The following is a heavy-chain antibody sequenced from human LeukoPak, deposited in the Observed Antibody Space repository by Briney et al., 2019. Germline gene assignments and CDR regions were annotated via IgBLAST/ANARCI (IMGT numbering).Heavy chain of an antibody. D-gene: IGHD1-1*01. Sequence: PGGSLRLSCAASVFSVSSIYMNWVRQAPGKGLEWVSVIYSDGTTYYADSVKGRFTISRDDSKNTLYLPMNSLRAEDTAVYYCARAPNWRFDHWGQGTLVTVSS. J-gene: IGHJ4*02. CDR2: IYSDGTT. CDR3: ARAPNWRFDH. V-gene: IGHV3-53*01. CDR1: VFSVSSIY.